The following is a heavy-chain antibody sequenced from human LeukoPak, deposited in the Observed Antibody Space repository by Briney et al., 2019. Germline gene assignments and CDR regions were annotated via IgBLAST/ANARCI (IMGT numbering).Heavy chain of an antibody. Sequence: PSETLSLTCTVSGGSISGYYWNWIRQSAGKGLEWIGRIYANGGTNYNPSLRSRVSMSVDTSKNQFSLKLTSVTAADTAIYYCARDFTRNSYAVAEFFHPWGQGTLASVSS. D-gene: IGHD5-18*01. CDR1: GGSISGYY. CDR2: IYANGGT. CDR3: ARDFTRNSYAVAEFFHP. V-gene: IGHV4-4*07. J-gene: IGHJ1*01.